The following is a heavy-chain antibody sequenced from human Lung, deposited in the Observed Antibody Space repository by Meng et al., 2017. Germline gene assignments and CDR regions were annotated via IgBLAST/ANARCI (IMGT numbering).Heavy chain of an antibody. CDR1: GGSFSDFY. Sequence: HLQQWGAGLFKPSGTPSLTCAVSGGSFSDFYWSWIRQPPGKGLEWIGEINHSGSTNYNPSLESRATISVDTSQNNLSLKLSSVTAADSAVYYCARGPTTMAHDFDYWGQGTLVTVSS. J-gene: IGHJ4*02. D-gene: IGHD4-11*01. CDR3: ARGPTTMAHDFDY. CDR2: INHSGST. V-gene: IGHV4-34*01.